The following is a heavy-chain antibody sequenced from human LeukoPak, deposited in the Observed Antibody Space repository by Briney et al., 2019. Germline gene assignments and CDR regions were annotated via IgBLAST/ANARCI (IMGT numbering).Heavy chain of an antibody. J-gene: IGHJ6*02. D-gene: IGHD3-10*01. V-gene: IGHV3-23*01. CDR2: ISSSGGST. CDR3: AKYRCPEGSDYCAMDG. CDR1: GFSFSSYA. Sequence: GGSLRLSCAASGFSFSSYAMSWVRPAPGEGLEWVSTISSSGGSTYYADSVKGRFTISRDKSKSTPYLQLKSLRAEDTAVYYCAKYRCPEGSDYCAMDGWGQGTTVTVSS.